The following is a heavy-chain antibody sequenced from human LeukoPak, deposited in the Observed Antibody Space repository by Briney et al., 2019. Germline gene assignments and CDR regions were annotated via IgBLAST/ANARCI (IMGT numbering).Heavy chain of an antibody. D-gene: IGHD3-3*01. CDR2: IKQDGSEK. J-gene: IGHJ6*03. Sequence: GGSLRLSCAASGFTFSSYWMSWVRQAPGKGLEWVANIKQDGSEKYYVDSVKGRFTISRDNAKNSLYLQMNSLRAEDTAVYHCASLITIFGVVMDYMDVWGKGTTVTVSS. CDR1: GFTFSSYW. CDR3: ASLITIFGVVMDYMDV. V-gene: IGHV3-7*01.